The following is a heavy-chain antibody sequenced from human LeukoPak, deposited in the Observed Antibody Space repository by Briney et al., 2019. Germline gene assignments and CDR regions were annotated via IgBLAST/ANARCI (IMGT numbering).Heavy chain of an antibody. D-gene: IGHD3-10*01. V-gene: IGHV3-7*01. CDR1: GFTFSSYW. CDR2: IKQDSSER. CDR3: ARDSVVTMVRGVFDY. J-gene: IGHJ4*02. Sequence: PGGSLRLSCAASGFTFSSYWMTWVRQAPGRGLEWVANIKQDSSERYYVDSVKGRFTISRDNSKNTLYLQMNSLRAEDTAVYYCARDSVVTMVRGVFDYWGQGTLVTVSS.